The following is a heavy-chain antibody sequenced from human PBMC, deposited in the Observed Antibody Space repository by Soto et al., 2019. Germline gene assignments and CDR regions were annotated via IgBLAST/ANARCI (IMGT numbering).Heavy chain of an antibody. CDR1: GSIFRGYG. V-gene: IGHV3-33*01. CDR3: ARDWIGGTTFRGYLDY. D-gene: IGHD2-15*01. Sequence: QVQLVESGGGVVQPGRSLRLSCASSGSIFRGYGMHWVRQAPGKGLEWVAVIRYDGSNIHYVDSVMGRFTISRDNSKNTLYLEMNSLRAEDTAVYYCARDWIGGTTFRGYLDYLGQGNLVTVSS. J-gene: IGHJ4*02. CDR2: IRYDGSNI.